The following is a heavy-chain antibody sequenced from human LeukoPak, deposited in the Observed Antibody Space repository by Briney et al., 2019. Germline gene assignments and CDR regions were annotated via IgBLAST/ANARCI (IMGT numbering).Heavy chain of an antibody. Sequence: SETLSLTCTVSGGSISSNSYSWGWIRQPPEKGLEWIVTIYSSGSTYYNPSLKSRVTISVETSKSQFSLNLSSVTAADTAVYYCARLTRTTSITMVRGYFDFWGLGTLVTVSS. D-gene: IGHD3-10*01. V-gene: IGHV4-39*01. CDR1: GGSISSNSYS. CDR3: ARLTRTTSITMVRGYFDF. J-gene: IGHJ4*02. CDR2: IYSSGST.